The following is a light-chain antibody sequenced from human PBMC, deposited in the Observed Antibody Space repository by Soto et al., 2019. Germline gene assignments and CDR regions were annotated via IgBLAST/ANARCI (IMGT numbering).Light chain of an antibody. CDR1: SSDVGGYNY. CDR2: DVS. V-gene: IGLV2-14*01. CDR3: SSYTSSISYV. Sequence: QSALTQPASVSGSPGQSITISCTGTSSDVGGYNYVSWYQQHPGKAPKLMIYDVSNRPSGVSNRFSGSKSGNTASLTISGLQAEDEADYHCSSYTSSISYVFGTGTKLTVL. J-gene: IGLJ1*01.